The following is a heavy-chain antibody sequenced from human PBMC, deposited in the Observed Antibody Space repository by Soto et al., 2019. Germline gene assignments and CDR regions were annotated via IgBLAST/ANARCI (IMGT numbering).Heavy chain of an antibody. D-gene: IGHD3-10*01. Sequence: PGESLKISCKASGYNFINYWISWVRQMPGKGLEWIGRIDPSDSYTKYRPSFEGHVTMSVDKSISTAYLQWSRLKASDTAMYYCARHTPNYYGSGSQDSWGQGTLVTVS. CDR1: GYNFINYW. V-gene: IGHV5-10-1*01. CDR3: ARHTPNYYGSGSQDS. CDR2: IDPSDSYT. J-gene: IGHJ4*02.